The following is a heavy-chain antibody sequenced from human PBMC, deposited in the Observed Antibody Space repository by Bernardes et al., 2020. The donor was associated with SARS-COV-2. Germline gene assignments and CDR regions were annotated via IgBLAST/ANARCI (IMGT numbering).Heavy chain of an antibody. CDR2: IWYDGSNK. CDR3: ARCQYDFWSGYLTYYYYYGMDV. CDR1: GFTFSSYG. V-gene: IGHV3-33*01. D-gene: IGHD3-3*01. Sequence: SLRLSCAASGFTFSSYGMHWVRQAPGKGLEWVAVIWYDGSNKYYADSVKGRFTISRDNSKNTLYLQMNSLRAEDTAVYYCARCQYDFWSGYLTYYYYYGMDVWGQGTTVTVSS. J-gene: IGHJ6*02.